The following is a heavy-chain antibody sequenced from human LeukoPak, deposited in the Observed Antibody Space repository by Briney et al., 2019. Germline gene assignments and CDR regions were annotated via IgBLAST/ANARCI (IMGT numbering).Heavy chain of an antibody. CDR2: ISSSSSYI. V-gene: IGHV3-21*01. CDR1: GLTFSSYS. Sequence: KSGGSLRLSCAASGLTFSSYSMNWVRQAPGKGLEWVSSISSSSSYIYYADSVKGRFTISRDNAKNSLYLQMNSLRAEDTAVYYCAREAYCGGDCYSEDFDYWGQGTLVTVSS. J-gene: IGHJ4*02. CDR3: AREAYCGGDCYSEDFDY. D-gene: IGHD2-21*02.